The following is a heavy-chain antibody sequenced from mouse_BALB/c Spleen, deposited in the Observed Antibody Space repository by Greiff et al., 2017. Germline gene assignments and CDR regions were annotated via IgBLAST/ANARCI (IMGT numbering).Heavy chain of an antibody. V-gene: IGHV5-12-1*01. CDR1: GFAFSSYD. D-gene: IGHD2-4*01. CDR2: ISSGGGST. Sequence: EVQLVESGGGLVKPGGSLKLSCAASGFAFSSYDMSWVRQTPEKRLEWVAYISSGGGSTYYPDTVKGRFTISRDNAKNTLYLQMSSLKSEDTAMYYCARHPPYDYDGGTAYWGQGTLVTVSA. J-gene: IGHJ3*01. CDR3: ARHPPYDYDGGTAY.